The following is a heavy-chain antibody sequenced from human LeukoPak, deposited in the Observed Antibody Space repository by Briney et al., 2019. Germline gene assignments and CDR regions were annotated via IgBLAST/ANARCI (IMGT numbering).Heavy chain of an antibody. J-gene: IGHJ6*03. CDR1: GGSISSYY. CDR3: ARGIAAAGNYYYYYMDV. V-gene: IGHV4-59*01. CDR2: IYYSGST. Sequence: PSETPSLTCTVSGGSISSYYWSWIRQPPGKGLEWIGYIYYSGSTNYNPSLKSRVTISVDTSKNQFSLKLSSVTAADTAVYYCARGIAAAGNYYYYYMDVWGKGTTVTVSS. D-gene: IGHD6-13*01.